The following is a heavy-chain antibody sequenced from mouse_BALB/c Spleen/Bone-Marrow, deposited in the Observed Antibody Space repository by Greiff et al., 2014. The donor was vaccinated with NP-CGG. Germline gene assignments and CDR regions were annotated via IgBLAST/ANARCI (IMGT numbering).Heavy chain of an antibody. J-gene: IGHJ4*01. Sequence: QVQLKESGPELVRPGESVRISCKGSGYTFTDYAIHWVKQSHAKSLEWIGVISIYSDSTNYDQKFKGKATMTVDISSSTAYMELARLTSEDSAIYYCARRHGSSYRGAMDYWGQGTSVTVSS. CDR1: GYTFTDYA. D-gene: IGHD1-1*01. CDR3: ARRHGSSYRGAMDY. CDR2: ISIYSDST. V-gene: IGHV1-67*01.